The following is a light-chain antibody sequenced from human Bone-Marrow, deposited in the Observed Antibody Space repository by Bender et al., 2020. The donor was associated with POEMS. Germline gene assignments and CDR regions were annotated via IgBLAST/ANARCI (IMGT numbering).Light chain of an antibody. Sequence: QSALTQPASVSGSPGQSITISCTGTGSDIGSHNRVSWLQQHPGEAPKLVIFEATKRPSGLSDRFSGSKSGNTASLTISGLQAEDEADYYCCSYAGSSIWVFGGGTKLTVL. V-gene: IGLV2-23*01. CDR3: CSYAGSSIWV. J-gene: IGLJ3*02. CDR1: GSDIGSHNR. CDR2: EAT.